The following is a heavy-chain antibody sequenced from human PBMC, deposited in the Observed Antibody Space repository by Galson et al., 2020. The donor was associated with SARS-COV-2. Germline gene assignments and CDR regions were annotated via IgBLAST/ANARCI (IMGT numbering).Heavy chain of an antibody. D-gene: IGHD5-18*01. CDR3: AKDQGGYSYGWNYYYYGMDV. CDR2: ISYDGRNK. V-gene: IGHV3-30*18. CDR1: GFTFSSYG. J-gene: IGHJ6*02. Sequence: TGGSLRLSCAASGFTFSSYGMHWVRQAPGKGLEWVAVISYDGRNKYYADSVKGRFTISRDNSKNTLYLQMNSLRAEDTAVYYCAKDQGGYSYGWNYYYYGMDVWGQGTTVTVSS.